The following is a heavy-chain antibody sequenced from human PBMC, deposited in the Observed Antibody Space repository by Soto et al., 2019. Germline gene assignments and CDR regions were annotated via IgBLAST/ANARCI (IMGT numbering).Heavy chain of an antibody. D-gene: IGHD1-7*01. Sequence: SVKVSCKASGGTFSSYAISWVRQAPGQGLEWMGGIIPIFGTANYAQKFQGRVTITADESTSTAYMELSSLRSEDTAVYYCASDFSPAGTTGFYYYGMDVWGQGTTVTVSS. CDR3: ASDFSPAGTTGFYYYGMDV. CDR2: IIPIFGTA. V-gene: IGHV1-69*13. CDR1: GGTFSSYA. J-gene: IGHJ6*02.